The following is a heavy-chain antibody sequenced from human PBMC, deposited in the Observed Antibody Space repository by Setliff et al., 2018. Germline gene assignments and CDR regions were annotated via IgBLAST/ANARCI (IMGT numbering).Heavy chain of an antibody. D-gene: IGHD4-17*01. CDR3: ARDPTVTNLDLYFDY. V-gene: IGHV3-20*04. J-gene: IGHJ4*02. Sequence: PGGSLRLSCEASGFKFDTYGMSWVRQAPGKGLEWVSTLNWNGGLKRHADSVKGRFGISRDNAKNTVYLQMNGLRTEDTAVYYCARDPTVTNLDLYFDYWGQGTLVTVSS. CDR1: GFKFDTYG. CDR2: LNWNGGLK.